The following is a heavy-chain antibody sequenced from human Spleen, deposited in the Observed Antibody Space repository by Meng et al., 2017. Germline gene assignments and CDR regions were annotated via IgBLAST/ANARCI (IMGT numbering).Heavy chain of an antibody. J-gene: IGHJ4*02. CDR1: GYTFTSYS. CDR3: ATSGNPYLDR. V-gene: IGHV1-18*01. CDR2: INIYNGIT. Sequence: ASVKVSCKASGYTFTSYSISWVRQAPGQGLQWMGWINIYNGITNYGRNFQDRVALTTDTSTSTGYTELRSLTSDDTAVYYCATSGNPYLDRWGQGTLVTVSS. D-gene: IGHD5-12*01.